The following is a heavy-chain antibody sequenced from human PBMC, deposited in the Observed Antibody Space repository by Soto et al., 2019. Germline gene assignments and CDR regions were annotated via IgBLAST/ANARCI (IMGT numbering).Heavy chain of an antibody. CDR1: GGSVSSGSYY. CDR3: AGGQWSPMGLYYYYYGMDV. Sequence: SETLSLTCAVSGGSVSSGSYYWIWIRHPPGKGLEWIGYIYYSGSTNYNPSLKSRVTISVDTSKNQFSLKLSSVTAADTAVYYCAGGQWSPMGLYYYYYGMDVWGQGTTVTVSS. J-gene: IGHJ6*02. V-gene: IGHV4-61*01. CDR2: IYYSGST. D-gene: IGHD6-19*01.